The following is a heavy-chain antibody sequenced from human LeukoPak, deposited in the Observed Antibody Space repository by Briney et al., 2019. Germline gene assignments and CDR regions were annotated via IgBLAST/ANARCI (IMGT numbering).Heavy chain of an antibody. V-gene: IGHV5-51*01. CDR1: GYSFTSYW. J-gene: IGHJ4*02. D-gene: IGHD3-16*02. CDR3: ARHGLSDDYVWGSYRSQPDY. Sequence: GESLKISCKSSGYSFTSYWIGWVRQMPGKGLEWMGIIYPGYSDTRYSPSFQGQVTISADKSISTAYLQWSSLKASDTAMYYCARHGLSDDYVWGSYRSQPDYWGQGTLVTVSS. CDR2: IYPGYSDT.